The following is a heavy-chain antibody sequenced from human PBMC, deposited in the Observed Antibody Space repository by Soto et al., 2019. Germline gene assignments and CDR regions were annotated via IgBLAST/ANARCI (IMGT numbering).Heavy chain of an antibody. Sequence: SVKVSCKASGGTFSSYTISWVRQAPGQGLEWMGRIIPILGIANYAQKFQGRVTITADKSTSTAYMELSSLRSEDTAVYYCAGGITIFGVAPSYYYMDVWGKGTTVTVSS. V-gene: IGHV1-69*02. CDR1: GGTFSSYT. J-gene: IGHJ6*03. D-gene: IGHD3-3*01. CDR2: IIPILGIA. CDR3: AGGITIFGVAPSYYYMDV.